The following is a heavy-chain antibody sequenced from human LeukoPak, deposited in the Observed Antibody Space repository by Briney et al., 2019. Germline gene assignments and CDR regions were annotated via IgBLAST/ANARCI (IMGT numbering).Heavy chain of an antibody. V-gene: IGHV3-43*01. CDR1: GFTFDDYT. D-gene: IGHD6-13*01. CDR2: ISWEGGST. Sequence: PGGSLRLSCAASGFTFDDYTMHWVRQAPGKGLEWVSLISWEGGSTYYADSVKGRFTISRDNSKNSLYLQMNSLRTEDTALYYCAKDGASSSWLPTYYYYYGMDVWGQGTTVTVSS. J-gene: IGHJ6*02. CDR3: AKDGASSSWLPTYYYYYGMDV.